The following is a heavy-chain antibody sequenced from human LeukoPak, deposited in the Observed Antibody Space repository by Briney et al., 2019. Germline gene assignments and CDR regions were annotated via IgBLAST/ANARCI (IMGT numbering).Heavy chain of an antibody. J-gene: IGHJ5*02. V-gene: IGHV3-7*01. CDR3: ARDRRDFQPDDYGDYEGLHIGWFDP. D-gene: IGHD4-17*01. Sequence: LTGGSLRLSCAASGFTFSSYAMSWVRQAPGKGLEWVANIKQDGSEKYYVDSVKGRFTISRDNAKNSLYLQMNSLRAEDTAVYYCARDRRDFQPDDYGDYEGLHIGWFDPWGQGTLVTVSS. CDR1: GFTFSSYA. CDR2: IKQDGSEK.